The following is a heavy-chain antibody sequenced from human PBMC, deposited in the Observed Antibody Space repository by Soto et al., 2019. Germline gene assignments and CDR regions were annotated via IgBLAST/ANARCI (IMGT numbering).Heavy chain of an antibody. CDR3: ARDRSYMTTVTTGWFDP. J-gene: IGHJ5*02. CDR1: GGSFSGYY. V-gene: IGHV4-34*01. Sequence: PSETLSLTCAVYGGSFSGYYWSWIRQPPGKGLEWIGEINHSGSTNYNPSLKSRVTISVDTSKNQFSLKLSSVTAADTAVYYCARDRSYMTTVTTGWFDPWGQGTLVTVSS. CDR2: INHSGST. D-gene: IGHD4-17*01.